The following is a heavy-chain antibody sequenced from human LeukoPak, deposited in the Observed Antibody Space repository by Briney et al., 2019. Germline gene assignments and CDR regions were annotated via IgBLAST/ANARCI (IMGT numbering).Heavy chain of an antibody. V-gene: IGHV5-51*01. D-gene: IGHD2-2*01. CDR1: GYYFTNYW. J-gene: IGHJ4*02. CDR3: ARQRTVIPAAPSDY. CDR2: IYPDESDS. Sequence: GESLKISCQGCGYYFTNYWILRVRQMPGKGLEWLGIIYPDESDSRYSPSFRGQVTMSADQSVTTAYLYWRSLKASDSAIYYCARQRTVIPAAPSDYWGQGTLVTVAS.